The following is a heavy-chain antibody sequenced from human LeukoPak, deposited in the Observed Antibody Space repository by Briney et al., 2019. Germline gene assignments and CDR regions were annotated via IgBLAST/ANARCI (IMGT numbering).Heavy chain of an antibody. J-gene: IGHJ6*03. CDR1: GYTFTGYY. CDR2: INPNSGGT. D-gene: IGHD6-6*01. CDR3: ARGLPLRPSYSSSSSHYYYYYMDV. Sequence: ASVKVSCKASGYTFTGYYMHWVRQAPGQGLEWMGWINPNSGGTNYAQKFQGRVTMTRDTSISTAYMELSRLRSDDTAVYYCARGLPLRPSYSSSSSHYYYYYMDVWGRGTTVTVSS. V-gene: IGHV1-2*02.